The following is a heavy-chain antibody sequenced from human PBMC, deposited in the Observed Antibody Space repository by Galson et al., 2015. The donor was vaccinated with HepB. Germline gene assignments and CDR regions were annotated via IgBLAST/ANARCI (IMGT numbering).Heavy chain of an antibody. Sequence: SLRLSCAASGFRFNNYGMDWVRQAPGKGLEWVAVIWSDGSNKNYADSVKGRFTISRDNSKNILYLQMNSLGPEDTAVYYCAREIRSITLLRGVLSPWGQGTLVTVSS. J-gene: IGHJ5*02. CDR2: IWSDGSNK. CDR3: AREIRSITLLRGVLSP. D-gene: IGHD3-10*01. CDR1: GFRFNNYG. V-gene: IGHV3-33*01.